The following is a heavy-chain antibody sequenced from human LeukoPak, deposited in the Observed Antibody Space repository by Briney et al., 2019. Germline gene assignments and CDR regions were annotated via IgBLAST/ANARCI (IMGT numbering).Heavy chain of an antibody. D-gene: IGHD2-2*01. V-gene: IGHV3-7*01. J-gene: IGHJ5*02. Sequence: GGSLRLSCAASGFTFSSYWMSWVRQAPGKGLEGVANIKQDGSEKYYVDSVKGRFTISRDNAKNSLYLQMNSLRAEDTAVYYCARGGSPSWVPAARVHWFDPWGQGTLVTVSS. CDR2: IKQDGSEK. CDR1: GFTFSSYW. CDR3: ARGGSPSWVPAARVHWFDP.